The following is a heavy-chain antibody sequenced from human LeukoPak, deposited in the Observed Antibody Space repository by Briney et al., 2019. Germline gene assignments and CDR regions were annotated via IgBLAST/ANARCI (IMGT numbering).Heavy chain of an antibody. J-gene: IGHJ4*02. CDR3: ARLKYGDYGLYYFDY. D-gene: IGHD4-17*01. Sequence: ASVKVSCKASGYTFTNYGISWVRQAPGQGLEWMGWISAYNGNTNYAQKLQGRVTMTTDTSTSTAYMELRSLRSDDTAVYYCARLKYGDYGLYYFDYWGQGTLVTVSS. CDR1: GYTFTNYG. V-gene: IGHV1-18*01. CDR2: ISAYNGNT.